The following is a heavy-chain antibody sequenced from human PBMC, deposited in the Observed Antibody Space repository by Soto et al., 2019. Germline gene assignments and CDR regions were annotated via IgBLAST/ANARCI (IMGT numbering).Heavy chain of an antibody. CDR2: IIPLFGTA. D-gene: IGHD3-10*01. CDR3: ATGSTTNWYFDL. CDR1: GGTFSNYA. V-gene: IGHV1-69*06. J-gene: IGHJ2*01. Sequence: QVQLVQSGAEVKKPGSSVKVSCRASGGTFSNYAISWVRQAPGQGLEWMGGIIPLFGTANYVQKFQGRVTIAADKSTSTAYMELNGLRSADTAVYYCATGSTTNWYFDLWGRGTMVTVSS.